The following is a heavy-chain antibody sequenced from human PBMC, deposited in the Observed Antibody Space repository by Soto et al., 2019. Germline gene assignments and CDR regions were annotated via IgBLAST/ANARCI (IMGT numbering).Heavy chain of an antibody. CDR1: GFTFSNYA. Sequence: GGSLRLSCAASGFTFSNYAMIWVRQAPGTGLELVSGISGSGDSTYYADSAKGRFTISRDKSKNTMFLQMSSLRADDTAVYYCAKDYSSASIWRPYFDYWGQGTLVTVSS. CDR2: ISGSGDST. D-gene: IGHD6-6*01. V-gene: IGHV3-23*01. J-gene: IGHJ4*02. CDR3: AKDYSSASIWRPYFDY.